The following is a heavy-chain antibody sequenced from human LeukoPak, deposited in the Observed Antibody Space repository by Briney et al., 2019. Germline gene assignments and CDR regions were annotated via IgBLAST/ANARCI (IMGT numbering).Heavy chain of an antibody. Sequence: GGSLRLSCAASGFTFSNYAMSWVRQAPGKGLEWVSAISGSGDNTYYADSVKGRFTISRDNSKNTLYLQMNSLRAEDTAVYYCAKDYRNRRYYFDYWGQGTLVTVSS. J-gene: IGHJ4*02. CDR2: ISGSGDNT. V-gene: IGHV3-23*01. CDR3: AKDYRNRRYYFDY. D-gene: IGHD1-14*01. CDR1: GFTFSNYA.